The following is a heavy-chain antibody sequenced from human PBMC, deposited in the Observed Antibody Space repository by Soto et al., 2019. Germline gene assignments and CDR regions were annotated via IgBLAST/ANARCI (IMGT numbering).Heavy chain of an antibody. CDR1: GFTFSSYA. V-gene: IGHV3-23*01. CDR3: AKDRSASGTTVRFDP. D-gene: IGHD1-1*01. Sequence: VQLLESGGGLVQPGGSLRLSCAASGFTFSSYAMSWVRQAPGKGLEWVSSISGSGGDTYYADSVRGRFTISRDNSKNTLFLQMNSLGAEDTAVYYCAKDRSASGTTVRFDPWGQGTLVTVSS. CDR2: ISGSGGDT. J-gene: IGHJ5*02.